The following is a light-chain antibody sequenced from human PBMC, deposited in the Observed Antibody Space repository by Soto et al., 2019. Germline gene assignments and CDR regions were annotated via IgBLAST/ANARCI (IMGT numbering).Light chain of an antibody. Sequence: EIVLTQSPDTLSLSPGESATLSCRASLNINTYLSWYQQRPGQVTRLLMFDASNRATGIPARFSGSGSGTDCTLTISSLEPEDCAVYYCQQRRDWPITCGGGTKVGIK. V-gene: IGKV3-11*01. J-gene: IGKJ4*01. CDR1: LNINTY. CDR3: QQRRDWPIT. CDR2: DAS.